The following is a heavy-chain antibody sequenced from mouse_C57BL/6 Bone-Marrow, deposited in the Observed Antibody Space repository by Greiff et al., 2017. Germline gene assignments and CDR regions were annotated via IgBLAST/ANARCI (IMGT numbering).Heavy chain of an antibody. CDR3: AREGYGPFDY. D-gene: IGHD2-10*02. J-gene: IGHJ2*01. Sequence: QVQLQQPGAELVKPGASVKLSCKASGYTFTSYWMQWVKQRPGQGLEWIGEIDPSDSYTNYNQKFKGKATLTVDTSSRTAYMQLSSLTSEDSAVYYCAREGYGPFDYWGQGTTLTVSS. CDR2: IDPSDSYT. V-gene: IGHV1-50*01. CDR1: GYTFTSYW.